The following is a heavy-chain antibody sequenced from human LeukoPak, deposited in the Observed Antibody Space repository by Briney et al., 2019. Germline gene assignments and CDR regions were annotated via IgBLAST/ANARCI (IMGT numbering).Heavy chain of an antibody. CDR1: GFTFRSYS. CDR2: ISDSGGST. V-gene: IGHV3-23*01. Sequence: GGSLRLSCAASGFTFRSYSMNWVRQAPGKGLEWVSGISDSGGSTKHAVSVKGRFTISRDNSKDTLYLQMNSLRAEDTAVYYCAKIGRRYDFWTGYYEEEVDYMDVWGKGTTVTVSS. J-gene: IGHJ6*03. D-gene: IGHD3-3*01. CDR3: AKIGRRYDFWTGYYEEEVDYMDV.